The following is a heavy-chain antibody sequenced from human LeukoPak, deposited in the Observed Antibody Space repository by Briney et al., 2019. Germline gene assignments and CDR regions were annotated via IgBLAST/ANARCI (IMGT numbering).Heavy chain of an antibody. CDR3: AIIIIPDKYSSGYYTEYFQH. CDR2: IIPILGIA. Sequence: SVKVSCKASGGTFSSYAISWVRQAPGQGLEWMGRIIPILGIANYAQKFQSRVTITADKSTSTAYMELSSLRSEDTAVYYCAIIIIPDKYSSGYYTEYFQHWGQGTLVTVSS. V-gene: IGHV1-69*04. CDR1: GGTFSSYA. J-gene: IGHJ1*01. D-gene: IGHD3-22*01.